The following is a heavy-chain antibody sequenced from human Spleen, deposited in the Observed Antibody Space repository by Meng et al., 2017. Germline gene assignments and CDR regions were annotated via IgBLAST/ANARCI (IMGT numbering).Heavy chain of an antibody. CDR2: LSATGGNT. J-gene: IGHJ2*01. CDR3: ARDHNAWYFDL. CDR1: GFTFRTYA. V-gene: IGHV3-23*04. D-gene: IGHD2-8*01. Sequence: VRRVECGGGWVQTWGSLRLSCAASGFTFRTYAMGWVRQTPGKGLEWVSSLSATGGNTYYTDSVKGRFTISRDNSKNTLFLQMNSLRAEDTAVYYCARDHNAWYFDLWGRGTLVTVSS.